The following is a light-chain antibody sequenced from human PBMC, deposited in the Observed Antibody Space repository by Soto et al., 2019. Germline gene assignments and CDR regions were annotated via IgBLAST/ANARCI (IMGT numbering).Light chain of an antibody. Sequence: QLVLTQPPSASGSPGQSVTISCTGTSSDVGAYDYVSWYQQHPGKAPKVIIYEVTRRPSGVPDRFSGSKSGNTASLTVSGLLAEDEADYYCSSYSGSNNFEVFGTGTKLTVL. CDR2: EVT. CDR1: SSDVGAYDY. V-gene: IGLV2-8*01. J-gene: IGLJ1*01. CDR3: SSYSGSNNFEV.